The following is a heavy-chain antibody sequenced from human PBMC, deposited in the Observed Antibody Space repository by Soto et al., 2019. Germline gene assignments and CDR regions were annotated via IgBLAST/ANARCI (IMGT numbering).Heavy chain of an antibody. CDR3: ATSGRDYYDSSGSLDY. V-gene: IGHV1-69*13. D-gene: IGHD3-22*01. J-gene: IGHJ4*02. CDR1: GGTFSSYA. Sequence: ASVKVSCKASGGTFSSYAISWVRQAPGQGLEWMGGIIPIFGTANYAQKFQGRVTITADESTSTAYMELSSLRSEDTAVYYCATSGRDYYDSSGSLDYWGQRTLVTVSS. CDR2: IIPIFGTA.